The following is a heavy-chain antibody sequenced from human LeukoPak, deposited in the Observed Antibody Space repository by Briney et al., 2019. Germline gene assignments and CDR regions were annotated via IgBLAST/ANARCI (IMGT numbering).Heavy chain of an antibody. D-gene: IGHD1-1*01. CDR1: EFTFSSYS. Sequence: GGSLRLSCAASEFTFSSYSMNWVRQAPGKGLEWVSYISSSSTIYYADSVKGRFTISRDNAKNSLYLQMNSPRAEDTALYYCARVRGNYQSDYWGQGTLVTVSS. CDR2: ISSSSTI. CDR3: ARVRGNYQSDY. J-gene: IGHJ4*02. V-gene: IGHV3-48*01.